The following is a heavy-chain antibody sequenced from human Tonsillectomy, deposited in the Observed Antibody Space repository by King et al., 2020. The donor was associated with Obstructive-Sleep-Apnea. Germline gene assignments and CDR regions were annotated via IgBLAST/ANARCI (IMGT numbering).Heavy chain of an antibody. D-gene: IGHD4-17*01. J-gene: IGHJ4*02. Sequence: VQLVESGGGVGQPGGSLRLSCAASGFTFSRYGIHWVRQAPGKGLGWGAFIWDDGSNRYYADSLKGRFTISRENSKTTLYLQMKSLRVEDTALYYCAKDFDYGDYAADNWGQGTLVTVSS. CDR2: IWDDGSNR. CDR3: AKDFDYGDYAADN. CDR1: GFTFSRYG. V-gene: IGHV3-30*02.